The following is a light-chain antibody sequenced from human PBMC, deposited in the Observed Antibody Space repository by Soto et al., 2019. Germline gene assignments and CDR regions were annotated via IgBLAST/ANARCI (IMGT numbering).Light chain of an antibody. CDR3: QQYYSTPT. V-gene: IGKV4-1*01. J-gene: IGKJ1*01. CDR2: WAS. CDR1: QSVLYSSNNKNY. Sequence: DIVMTQSPDSLAVSLGERATINCKSSQSVLYSSNNKNYLAWYQQKPGQXPKLLIYWASTRESGVPDRFSGSGSGTDFTLTISSLQAEDVAFYYCQQYYSTPTFGQGTKVDIK.